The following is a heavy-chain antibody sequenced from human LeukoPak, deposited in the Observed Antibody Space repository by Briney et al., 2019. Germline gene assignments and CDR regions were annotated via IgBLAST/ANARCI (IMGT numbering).Heavy chain of an antibody. CDR2: IYYSGST. CDR3: ARGVPEYYDFWSGYFYYFDY. Sequence: SETLSLTCTVSGXSISSYYWSWIRQPPGKGLEWIGYIYYSGSTNYNPSLKSRVTISVDTSKNQFSLKLTSVTAADTAVYYCARGVPEYYDFWSGYFYYFDYWGQGTLVTVSS. D-gene: IGHD3-3*01. J-gene: IGHJ4*02. CDR1: GXSISSYY. V-gene: IGHV4-59*01.